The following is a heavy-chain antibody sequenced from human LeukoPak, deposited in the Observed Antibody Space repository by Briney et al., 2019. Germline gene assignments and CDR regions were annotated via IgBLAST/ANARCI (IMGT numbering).Heavy chain of an antibody. Sequence: GGSLRLSCAASGFTFSSYGMNWVRQAPGKGLEWVAVIWYDGSNKYYADSVKGRFTISRDNSKNTLYLQMNSLRAEDTAVYYCARADSSGSYYPYFDYWGQWTLVTVSS. V-gene: IGHV3-33*01. CDR2: IWYDGSNK. CDR1: GFTFSSYG. D-gene: IGHD3-22*01. J-gene: IGHJ4*02. CDR3: ARADSSGSYYPYFDY.